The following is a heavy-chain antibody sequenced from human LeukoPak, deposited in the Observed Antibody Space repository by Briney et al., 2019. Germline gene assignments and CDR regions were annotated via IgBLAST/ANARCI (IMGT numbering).Heavy chain of an antibody. Sequence: GASVKVSCKASGYTFTNYYIHWVRQAPGQGLEWMGLINPGGDNTDYAQNFQGRVTMTRDTSTSTVYMGLSSLRSEDTAVYYCARLASLYDSSGYYWGDYWGQGTLVTVSS. V-gene: IGHV1-46*01. D-gene: IGHD3-22*01. CDR1: GYTFTNYY. CDR3: ARLASLYDSSGYYWGDY. CDR2: INPGGDNT. J-gene: IGHJ4*02.